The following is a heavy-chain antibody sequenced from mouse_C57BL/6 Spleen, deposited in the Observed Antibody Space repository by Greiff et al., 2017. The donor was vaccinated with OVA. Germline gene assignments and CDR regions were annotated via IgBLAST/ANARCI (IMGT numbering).Heavy chain of an antibody. CDR2: ILPGSGST. V-gene: IGHV1-9*01. CDR1: GYTFTGYW. Sequence: QVQLQQSGAELMKPGASVKLSCKATGYTFTGYWIEWVKQRPGHGLEWIGEILPGSGSTNYNEKFKGKATFTADTSSNTAYMQLSSLTTEDSAIYYCARKGDGYYGGAYWGQGTLVTVSA. CDR3: ARKGDGYYGGAY. D-gene: IGHD2-3*01. J-gene: IGHJ3*01.